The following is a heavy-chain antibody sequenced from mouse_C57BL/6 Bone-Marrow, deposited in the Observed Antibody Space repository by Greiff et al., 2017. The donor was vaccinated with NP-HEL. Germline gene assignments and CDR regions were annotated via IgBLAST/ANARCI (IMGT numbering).Heavy chain of an antibody. CDR3: AFIYYYGSRRFDY. V-gene: IGHV14-3*01. D-gene: IGHD1-1*01. CDR2: IDPANGNT. J-gene: IGHJ2*01. CDR1: GFNIKNTY. Sequence: EVQLQQSVAELVRPGASVKLSCTASGFNIKNTYMHWVKQRPEQGLEWIGRIDPANGNTKYAPKFQGKATITADTSSNTAYLQLSSLTSEDTAIYYCAFIYYYGSRRFDYWGQGTTLTVSS.